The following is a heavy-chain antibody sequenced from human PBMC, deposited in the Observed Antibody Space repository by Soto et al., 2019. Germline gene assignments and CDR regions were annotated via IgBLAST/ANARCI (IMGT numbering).Heavy chain of an antibody. CDR3: ARANYYGSPGDFDY. CDR1: GFTFSSCS. D-gene: IGHD3-10*01. V-gene: IGHV3-48*01. J-gene: IGHJ4*02. Sequence: EVQLVESGGGLVQPGGSLRLSCAASGFTFSSCSMNWVRQTPGKGLEWVSYISSSSSTIYYADSVKGRFTIFRDNAKNSLYLQMNSLRAEDTAVYYCARANYYGSPGDFDYWGQGTLVTVSS. CDR2: ISSSSSTI.